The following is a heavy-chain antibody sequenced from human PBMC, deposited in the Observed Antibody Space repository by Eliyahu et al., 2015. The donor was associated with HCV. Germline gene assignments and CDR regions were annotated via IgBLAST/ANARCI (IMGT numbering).Heavy chain of an antibody. V-gene: IGHV3-74*01. CDR3: IRDFREFDF. Sequence: EVQLVESGGGLVQPGGSLGLSCVASGFTXSSHWIHWVRQGPGKGPLWVSRIDGDGSSRNYADSVKGRFTISRDNAKNTVYLQLNSLRPEDTAIYYCIRDFREFDFWGPGTLVTVSS. J-gene: IGHJ4*02. CDR1: GFTXSSHW. CDR2: IDGDGSSR.